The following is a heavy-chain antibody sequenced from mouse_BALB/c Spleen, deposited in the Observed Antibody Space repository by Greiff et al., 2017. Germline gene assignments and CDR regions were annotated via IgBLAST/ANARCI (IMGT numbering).Heavy chain of an antibody. CDR2: ISYDGSN. V-gene: IGHV3-6*02. J-gene: IGHJ4*01. CDR1: GYSITSGYY. D-gene: IGHD1-1*01. Sequence: EVKLVESGPGLVKPSQSLSLTCSVTGYSITSGYYWNWIRQFPGNKLEWMGYISYDGSNNYNPSLKNRISITRDTSKNQFFLKLNSVTTEDTATYYCASYYGSLYAMDYWGQGTSVTVSS. CDR3: ASYYGSLYAMDY.